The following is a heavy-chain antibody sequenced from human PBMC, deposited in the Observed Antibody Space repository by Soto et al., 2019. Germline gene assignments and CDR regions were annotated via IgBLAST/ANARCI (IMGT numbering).Heavy chain of an antibody. Sequence: GGSLRLSCAASGFTFSSYSMNWVRQAPGKGLEWVSSISSSSSYIYYADSVKGRFTISRDNAKNSLYLQMNSLRAEDTAVYYCARVGGDGYNSPYYYYGMDVWGQGTTVTVSS. D-gene: IGHD5-12*01. J-gene: IGHJ6*02. CDR3: ARVGGDGYNSPYYYYGMDV. V-gene: IGHV3-21*01. CDR2: ISSSSSYI. CDR1: GFTFSSYS.